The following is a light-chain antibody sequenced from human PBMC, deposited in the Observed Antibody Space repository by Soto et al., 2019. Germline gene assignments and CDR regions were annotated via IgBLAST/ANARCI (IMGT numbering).Light chain of an antibody. CDR3: QQYNDWPPT. Sequence: EIVMTQSPATLSVYPGERATLSCRASQSVGSDLAWYQQKPGQAPRLLIYAASTRATGVPARFSGSGSGTEFTLTISSLQTEDFVVYYCQQYNDWPPTFGPGTKVDIK. J-gene: IGKJ3*01. V-gene: IGKV3-15*01. CDR2: AAS. CDR1: QSVGSD.